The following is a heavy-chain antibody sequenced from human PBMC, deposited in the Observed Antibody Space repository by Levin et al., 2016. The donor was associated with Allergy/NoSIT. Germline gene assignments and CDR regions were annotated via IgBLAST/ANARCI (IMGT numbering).Heavy chain of an antibody. Sequence: SETLSLTCSVSGDTISSGSYYWSWIRQPAGKGLEWIGHFYISGRTNYSPSLRSRVTISVDRSRDQFSLTLTSVTAADTAVYYCARVYRGTSWSHYSYSGLDVWGQGTTVTVSS. V-gene: IGHV4-61*09. CDR1: GDTISSGSYY. D-gene: IGHD5-12*01. J-gene: IGHJ6*02. CDR3: ARVYRGTSWSHYSYSGLDV. CDR2: FYISGRT.